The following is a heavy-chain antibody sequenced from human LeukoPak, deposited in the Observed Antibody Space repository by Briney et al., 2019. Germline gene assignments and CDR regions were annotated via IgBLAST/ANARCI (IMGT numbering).Heavy chain of an antibody. CDR2: IYHSGST. J-gene: IGHJ5*02. D-gene: IGHD3-22*01. CDR1: GGSIGSGAYY. CDR3: ATLEAYYYDSSGDYYEGDWFDP. V-gene: IGHV4-30-2*01. Sequence: SQTLSLTCTVSGGSIGSGAYYWTWIRQPPGRGLEWIGYIYHSGSTYYTSSLRSRVTMSVDTSKNQFSLKLKSVTASDTAVYYCATLEAYYYDSSGDYYEGDWFDPWGQGTLVTVSS.